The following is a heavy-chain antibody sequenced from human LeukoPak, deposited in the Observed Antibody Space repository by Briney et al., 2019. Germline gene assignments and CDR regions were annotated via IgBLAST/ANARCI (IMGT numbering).Heavy chain of an antibody. V-gene: IGHV1-46*01. CDR1: GYTFTSYY. D-gene: IGHD1-26*01. CDR2: INPSGGST. CDR3: ARVPGIVGATRYYFDY. Sequence: ASVKVSCRASGYTFTSYYMHWVRQAPGQGLEWMGIINPSGGSTSYAQKFQGRVTMTRDTSTSTVYMELSSLRSEDTAVYYCARVPGIVGATRYYFDYWGQGTLVTVSS. J-gene: IGHJ4*02.